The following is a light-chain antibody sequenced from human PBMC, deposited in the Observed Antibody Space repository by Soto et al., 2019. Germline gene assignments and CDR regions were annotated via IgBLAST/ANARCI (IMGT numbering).Light chain of an antibody. CDR2: DAS. CDR1: HDISSA. Sequence: ALQLTQSPSSLSASVGDRVIITCRASHDISSALAWYQQKPGKAPNLLIYDASSLESGVPSRFSGSGSGTDFTLTISSLQPEDFATYYCQQFNSDLFTFGPGTKVDVK. V-gene: IGKV1-13*02. J-gene: IGKJ3*01. CDR3: QQFNSDLFT.